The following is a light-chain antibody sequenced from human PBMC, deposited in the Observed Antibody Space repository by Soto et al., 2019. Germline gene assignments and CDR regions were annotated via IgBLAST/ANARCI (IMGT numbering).Light chain of an antibody. CDR3: CSYAGSYTWV. V-gene: IGLV2-11*01. CDR1: SSDVGGYNY. Sequence: QSALTQPRSVSGSPGQSVTISCTGTSSDVGGYNYVSWYQQHPGKAPKLMNYDVSKRPSGAPASIAGSKSGTTASLPISGLQAEDEADYYCCSYAGSYTWVFGSGTKVTVL. J-gene: IGLJ1*01. CDR2: DVS.